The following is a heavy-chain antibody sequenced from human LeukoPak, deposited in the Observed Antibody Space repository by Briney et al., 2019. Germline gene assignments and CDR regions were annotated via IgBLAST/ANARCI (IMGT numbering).Heavy chain of an antibody. D-gene: IGHD3-22*01. J-gene: IGHJ4*02. Sequence: SVKVSCKASGGTFSSYAISWVRQAPGQGLEWMGRIIPIFGTANYAQKFQGRVTITTDEPTSTAYMELSSLRSEDTAVYYCASAYYYDSSGYQFDYWGQGTLVTVSS. CDR1: GGTFSSYA. CDR2: IIPIFGTA. V-gene: IGHV1-69*05. CDR3: ASAYYYDSSGYQFDY.